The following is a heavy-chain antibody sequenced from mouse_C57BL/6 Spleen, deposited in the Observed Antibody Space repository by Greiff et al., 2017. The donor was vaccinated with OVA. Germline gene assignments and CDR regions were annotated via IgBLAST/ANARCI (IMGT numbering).Heavy chain of an antibody. V-gene: IGHV1-82*01. Sequence: QVQLQQSGPELVKPGASVKISCKASGYAFSSSWMHWVKQRPGQGLEWIGRIYPGDGDTNYNGKFKSKATLTADKSSSTAYMQLSSLTSEDSAVYFCARSDSSGYVGFAYWGQGTLVTVSA. CDR1: GYAFSSSW. CDR2: IYPGDGDT. CDR3: ARSDSSGYVGFAY. J-gene: IGHJ3*01. D-gene: IGHD3-2*02.